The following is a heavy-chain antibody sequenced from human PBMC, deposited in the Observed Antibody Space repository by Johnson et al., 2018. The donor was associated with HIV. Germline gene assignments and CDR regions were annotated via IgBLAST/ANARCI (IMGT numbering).Heavy chain of an antibody. D-gene: IGHD6-13*01. CDR2: ISYDGRNH. V-gene: IGHV3-30*04. CDR1: GLTFSSYA. CDR3: ARDRGGIAEQSGAFDI. J-gene: IGHJ3*02. Sequence: QVQLVESGGGVVQPGRSLRLSCAASGLTFSSYAMHWVRQAPGKGLEWVAAISYDGRNHYDEDSVTGRISLSRDNSKNTLYLQMNSLRAEDTAVYYCARDRGGIAEQSGAFDIWGQGTMVTVSS.